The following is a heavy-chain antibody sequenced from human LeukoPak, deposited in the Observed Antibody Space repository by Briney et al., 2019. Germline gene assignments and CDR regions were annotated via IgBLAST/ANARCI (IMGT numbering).Heavy chain of an antibody. CDR3: ATDIVVVVAATSGDY. V-gene: IGHV3-7*04. CDR1: GFTFSSYW. D-gene: IGHD2-15*01. J-gene: IGHJ4*02. CDR2: IKQDGSEK. Sequence: GGSLRLSCAASGFTFSSYWMSWVRQAPGKGLEWVANIKQDGSEKYYVDSVKGRFTISRDNAKNSLYLQMNSLRAEDTAVYYCATDIVVVVAATSGDYWGQGTLVTVSS.